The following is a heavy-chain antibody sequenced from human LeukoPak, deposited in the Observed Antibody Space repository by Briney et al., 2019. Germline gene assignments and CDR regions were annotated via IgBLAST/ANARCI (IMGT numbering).Heavy chain of an antibody. CDR1: GYSFTGYY. Sequence: ASVKVSCKTSGYSFTGYYMHWVRQAPGQGLEWMGWINPNSGGTNYAQKFQGRVTMTRDTSISTAYMELSRLRSDDTAVYYCARGYIVATATDYWGQGTLVTVSS. CDR2: INPNSGGT. J-gene: IGHJ4*02. D-gene: IGHD5-12*01. V-gene: IGHV1-2*02. CDR3: ARGYIVATATDY.